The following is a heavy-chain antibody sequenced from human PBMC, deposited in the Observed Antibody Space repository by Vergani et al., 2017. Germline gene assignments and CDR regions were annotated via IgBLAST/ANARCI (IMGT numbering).Heavy chain of an antibody. CDR1: GFTFSNAW. V-gene: IGHV3-15*01. J-gene: IGHJ4*02. Sequence: EVQLVESGGGLVKPGGSLRLSCAASGFTFSNAWMSWVRQAPGKGLEWVGRIKSKTDGGTTDYAAPVKGRFTISRDDSKNTLYLQMNSLKTEDTAVYYCTTAPRSIVLMAVDYWGQGTLVTVSS. CDR3: TTAPRSIVLMAVDY. CDR2: IKSKTDGGTT. D-gene: IGHD2-8*01.